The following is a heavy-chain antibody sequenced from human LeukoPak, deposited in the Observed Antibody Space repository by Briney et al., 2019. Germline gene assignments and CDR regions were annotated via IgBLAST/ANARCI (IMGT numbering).Heavy chain of an antibody. CDR1: GFIFSSYE. V-gene: IGHV3-48*03. CDR2: IGTTGSTI. J-gene: IGHJ4*02. Sequence: PGGSLRLSCAASGFIFSSYEMHWVRQAPGKGLEWVSYIGTTGSTIYYADSVKGRFTISRDNAKNSLYLQTNSLRAEDTAVYYCAREASYYFDYWGQGTLVTVSS. CDR3: AREASYYFDY.